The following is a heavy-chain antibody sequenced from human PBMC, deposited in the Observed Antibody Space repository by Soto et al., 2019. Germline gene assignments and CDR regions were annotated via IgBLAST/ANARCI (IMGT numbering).Heavy chain of an antibody. V-gene: IGHV3-9*01. Sequence: EVQLVESGGGLVQPGRSLRLSCVVTGFTFDDFAMHWVRQAPGKGLEWVSGLSWNGDTTVYADSVKGRFTISRDNAKNSLYLQMNGLRVEDTALYYCAKDRERGDILAGNCCDPWGQGTLVTVSS. D-gene: IGHD3-9*01. CDR2: LSWNGDTT. CDR1: GFTFDDFA. J-gene: IGHJ5*02. CDR3: AKDRERGDILAGNCCDP.